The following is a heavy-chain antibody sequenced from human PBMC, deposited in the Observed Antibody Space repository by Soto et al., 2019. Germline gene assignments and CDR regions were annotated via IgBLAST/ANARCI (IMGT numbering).Heavy chain of an antibody. J-gene: IGHJ5*02. V-gene: IGHV4-30-4*02. CDR2: IYYSGST. D-gene: IGHD3-9*01. CDR1: GGSISSGDYY. Sequence: SDTLSLTCTVSGGSISSGDYYWSWIRQPPGKGLEWIGYIYYSGSTYYNPSLKSRVTISVDTSKNQFSLKLSSVTAADTAVYYCARGYDILTGQNWFDPWGQGTRVTVSS. CDR3: ARGYDILTGQNWFDP.